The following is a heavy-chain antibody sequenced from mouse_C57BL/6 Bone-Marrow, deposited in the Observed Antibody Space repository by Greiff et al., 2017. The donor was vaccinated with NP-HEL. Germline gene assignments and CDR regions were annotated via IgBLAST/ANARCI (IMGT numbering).Heavy chain of an antibody. Sequence: EVQLQQSGPELVKPGASVKISCKASGYSFTGYYMNWVKQSPEKSLEWIGEINPSTGGTTYNQKFKAKAKLTVDKSSSTAYMQLKSLTSEDSAVYYGARGAGKGGFAYWGQGTLVTVSA. CDR1: GYSFTGYY. J-gene: IGHJ3*01. D-gene: IGHD3-3*01. CDR3: ARGAGKGGFAY. V-gene: IGHV1-42*01. CDR2: INPSTGGT.